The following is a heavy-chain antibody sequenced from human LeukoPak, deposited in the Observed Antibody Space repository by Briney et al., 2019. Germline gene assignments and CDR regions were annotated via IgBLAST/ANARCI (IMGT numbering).Heavy chain of an antibody. Sequence: PSETLSLTCTVSGGSISSYYWSWIRQPPGKGLEWIGYIYYSGSTNYNPSLKSRVTISVDTSKNQFSLKLSSVTAADTAVYYCAREASSSWYHYYGMDVLGQGTTVTVSS. D-gene: IGHD6-13*01. CDR2: IYYSGST. V-gene: IGHV4-59*01. J-gene: IGHJ6*02. CDR3: AREASSSWYHYYGMDV. CDR1: GGSISSYY.